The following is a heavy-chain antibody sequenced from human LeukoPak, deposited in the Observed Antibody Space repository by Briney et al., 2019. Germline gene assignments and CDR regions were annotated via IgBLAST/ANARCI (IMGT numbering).Heavy chain of an antibody. V-gene: IGHV4-31*03. J-gene: IGHJ4*02. D-gene: IGHD3-9*01. CDR3: ARVDYDLLTGPYYFDY. CDR1: GGSISSGGYY. Sequence: PSETLSLTCTVSGGSISSGGYYWSWIRQHPGKGLEWIGYIYYTGNTYYNPSLKSRVTISVDTSKNQLSLKLNSVTAADTAVYYCARVDYDLLTGPYYFDYWGQGTLVTVSS. CDR2: IYYTGNT.